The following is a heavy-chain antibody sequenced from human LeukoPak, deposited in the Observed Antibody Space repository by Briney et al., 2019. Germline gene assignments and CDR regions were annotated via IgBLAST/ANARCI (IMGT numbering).Heavy chain of an antibody. D-gene: IGHD3-9*01. CDR3: ATSGAYEISWAFNI. V-gene: IGHV3-48*04. J-gene: IGHJ3*02. CDR1: GFTFSSYG. Sequence: GGSLRLSCAASGFTFSSYGMHWVRQAPGKGLEWVSYIGSRPTTTYYAESVRGRFTISRDNTKNSVFLQMTSLRADDAAVYFCATSGAYEISWAFNIWGQGTMVAVSS. CDR2: IGSRPTTT.